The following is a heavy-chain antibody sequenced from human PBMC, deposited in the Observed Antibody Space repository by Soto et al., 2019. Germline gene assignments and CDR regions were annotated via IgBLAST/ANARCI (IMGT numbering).Heavy chain of an antibody. Sequence: SETLSLTCTVSGGSISSYYWSWIRQPPGKGLEWIGYIYYSGSTNYNPSLKSRVTISVDTSKNQFSLKLSSVTAADTAVYYCARDPGYSSGWGPFDYWGQGTLVTVSS. V-gene: IGHV4-59*01. CDR1: GGSISSYY. CDR2: IYYSGST. D-gene: IGHD6-19*01. CDR3: ARDPGYSSGWGPFDY. J-gene: IGHJ4*02.